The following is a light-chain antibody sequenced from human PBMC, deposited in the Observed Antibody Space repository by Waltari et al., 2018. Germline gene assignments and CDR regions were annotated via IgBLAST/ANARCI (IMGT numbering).Light chain of an antibody. Sequence: DIQMTQSPSSLSASVGDRVSITCRTSKSISIYLNWYEQKPGKATQLLIDAAPILQIGFPSRFSAIVSGTDFTLTISSLQPEDFATYYCQQTYSTPWTFGQGTKVEIK. J-gene: IGKJ1*01. CDR2: AAP. CDR3: QQTYSTPWT. CDR1: KSISIY. V-gene: IGKV1-39*01.